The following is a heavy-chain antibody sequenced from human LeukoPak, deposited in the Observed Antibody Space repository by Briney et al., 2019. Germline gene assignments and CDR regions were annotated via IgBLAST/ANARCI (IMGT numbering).Heavy chain of an antibody. J-gene: IGHJ6*03. CDR2: INWNGAST. CDR1: GFTFDDYD. CDR3: ARDVEYSNIYFYYYIDV. V-gene: IGHV3-20*01. D-gene: IGHD6-6*01. Sequence: PGGSLRLSCAASGFTFDDYDMSWVRQVPGKGLEWVSAINWNGASTGYADSVKGRFTISRDNAKNSLYLQMNSLSAEDTALYCARDVEYSNIYFYYYIDVWGKGTTVTVSS.